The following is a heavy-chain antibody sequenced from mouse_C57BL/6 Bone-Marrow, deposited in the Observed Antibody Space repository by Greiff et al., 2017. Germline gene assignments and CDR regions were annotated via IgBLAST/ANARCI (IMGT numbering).Heavy chain of an antibody. D-gene: IGHD1-1*01. V-gene: IGHV1-42*01. CDR1: GYSFTGYY. CDR2: INPSTGGT. Sequence: EVQLQQSGPELVKPGASVKISCKASGYSFTGYYMNWVQQSPEKSLEWIGEINPSTGGTTYNQKFKAKATLTVDKSSSTAYMQLKSLTSEDSAVYYCARYYYGSTFFDYWGQGTTLTVSS. J-gene: IGHJ2*01. CDR3: ARYYYGSTFFDY.